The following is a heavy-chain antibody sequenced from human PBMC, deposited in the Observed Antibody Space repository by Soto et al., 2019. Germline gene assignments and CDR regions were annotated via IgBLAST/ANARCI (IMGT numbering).Heavy chain of an antibody. D-gene: IGHD5-18*01. V-gene: IGHV3-23*01. CDR2: INDSGGRS. Sequence: EVQLLESGGGLVQPGGSLRLSCAASGFTFSHYAMGWVRQAPGKGREWLSSINDSGGRSYYADSVKGRFTISRDNSKNPLFVQITSLRADDTALYFCERGRIPLWSDMDAWGQGTTVTVSS. CDR1: GFTFSHYA. CDR3: ERGRIPLWSDMDA. J-gene: IGHJ6*02.